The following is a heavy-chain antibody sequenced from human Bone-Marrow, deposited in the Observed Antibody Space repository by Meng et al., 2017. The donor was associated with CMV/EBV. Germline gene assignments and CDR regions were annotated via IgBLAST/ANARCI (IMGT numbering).Heavy chain of an antibody. Sequence: CSSSGFTVSGNYMNWVRQAPGTGLEWVSIIYRDGTTSYAESVKGRFTISRDNPKNTLYLQMTSLRVEDTALYYCARGAAAGNWYFDLWGRGSLVTVSS. D-gene: IGHD6-13*01. CDR1: GFTVSGNY. CDR3: ARGAAAGNWYFDL. J-gene: IGHJ2*01. CDR2: IYRDGTT. V-gene: IGHV3-66*02.